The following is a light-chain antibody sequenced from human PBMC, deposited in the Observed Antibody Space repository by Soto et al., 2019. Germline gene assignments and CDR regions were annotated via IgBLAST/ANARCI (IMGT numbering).Light chain of an antibody. Sequence: EIVLTQSPATLSLSPGERATLSCRASQSVSSYLAWYQQKPGQAPRLLIYDASNRATGIPARFSGSGSGTDVTLTISSLKPEDFAVYYCQQRSNWPPWTFGQGTKVEIK. CDR1: QSVSSY. J-gene: IGKJ1*01. CDR2: DAS. CDR3: QQRSNWPPWT. V-gene: IGKV3-11*01.